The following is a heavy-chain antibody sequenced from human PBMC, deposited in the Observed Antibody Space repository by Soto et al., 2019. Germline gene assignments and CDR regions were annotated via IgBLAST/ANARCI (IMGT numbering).Heavy chain of an antibody. CDR3: ARGAGGYDYFRIDI. J-gene: IGHJ3*02. V-gene: IGHV4-59*01. CDR1: GGSISSYY. D-gene: IGHD5-12*01. CDR2: IYYSGST. Sequence: SETLSLTCTVSGGSISSYYWSWIRQPPGKGLEWIGYIYYSGSTNYNPSLKSRVTISVDTSKNQFSLKLSSVTAADTAVYYCARGAGGYDYFRIDIWGQGTMVTVSS.